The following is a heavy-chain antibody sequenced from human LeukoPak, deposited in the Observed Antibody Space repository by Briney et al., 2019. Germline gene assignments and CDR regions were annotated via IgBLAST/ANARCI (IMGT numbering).Heavy chain of an antibody. CDR2: IYYSGST. CDR1: GGSFSGYY. V-gene: IGHV4-59*08. Sequence: SETLSLTCAVYGGSFSGYYWSWIRQPPGKGLEWIGYIYYSGSTNYNPSLKSRVTISVDTSKNQFSLKLSSVTAADTAVYYCARRGGNRFYYYYGMDVWGQGTTVTVSS. J-gene: IGHJ6*02. CDR3: ARRGGNRFYYYYGMDV. D-gene: IGHD4-23*01.